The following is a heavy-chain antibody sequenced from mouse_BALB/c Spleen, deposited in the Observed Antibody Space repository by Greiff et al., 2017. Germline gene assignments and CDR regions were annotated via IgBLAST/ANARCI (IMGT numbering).Heavy chain of an antibody. CDR2: IWSDGST. J-gene: IGHJ4*01. V-gene: IGHV2-6-2*01. CDR3: ARHSPYDYDDAMDY. D-gene: IGHD2-4*01. Sequence: QVQLKESGPDLVAPSQSLSITCTVSGFSLTSYGVHWVRQPPGKGLEWLVVIWSDGSTTYNSALKSSLSISKDNSKSQVFLKMNRLQTDDTAMYYGARHSPYDYDDAMDYWGQGTSVTVSS. CDR1: GFSLTSYG.